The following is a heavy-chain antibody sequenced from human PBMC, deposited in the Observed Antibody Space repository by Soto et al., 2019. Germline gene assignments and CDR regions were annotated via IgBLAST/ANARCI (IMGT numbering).Heavy chain of an antibody. CDR2: VIPILGIA. CDR1: GGTFSSYT. J-gene: IGHJ5*02. Sequence: QVQLVQSGAEVKKPGSSVKVSCKASGGTFSSYTISWVRQAPGQGLEWMGRVIPILGIANYAQKFQGRVTITADKSTSTAYMELSSLRYEDTAVYYCARVRGGAASFDPWGQGTLVTVSS. V-gene: IGHV1-69*02. CDR3: ARVRGGAASFDP. D-gene: IGHD3-10*01.